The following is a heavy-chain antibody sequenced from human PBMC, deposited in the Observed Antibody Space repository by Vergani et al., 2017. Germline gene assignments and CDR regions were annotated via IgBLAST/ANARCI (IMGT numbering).Heavy chain of an antibody. Sequence: QVQLVESGGGVVQRGGSLRLSCATSGFTLSNYDMQWIRQGPGKGLEFVAFIQFDGSNQYYPDSVKGRFTLSRDFSKNTLYLQMNGLTTDDTATYYCAKPFRGWGFVYWGKGTQVIVSS. CDR3: AKPFRGWGFVY. CDR1: GFTLSNYD. D-gene: IGHD3-16*01. V-gene: IGHV3-30*02. J-gene: IGHJ4*02. CDR2: IQFDGSNQ.